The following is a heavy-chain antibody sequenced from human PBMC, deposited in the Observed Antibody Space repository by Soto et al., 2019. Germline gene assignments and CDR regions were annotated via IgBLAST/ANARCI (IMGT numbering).Heavy chain of an antibody. D-gene: IGHD4-17*01. CDR1: GYTFTSYA. CDR2: INAGNGNT. J-gene: IGHJ4*02. CDR3: ARELWATVTTCFGY. Sequence: QVQLVQSGAEVKKPGASVKVSCKASGYTFTSYAMHWVRQAPGQRLEWMGWINAGNGNTKYSQKFQGRVTITRDTSASTAYMELSSLRSEDTAVYYCARELWATVTTCFGYWGQGTLVTVSS. V-gene: IGHV1-3*01.